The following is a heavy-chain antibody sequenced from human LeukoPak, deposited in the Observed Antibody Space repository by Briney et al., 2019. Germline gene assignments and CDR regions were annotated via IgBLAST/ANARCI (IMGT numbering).Heavy chain of an antibody. CDR3: ARASAVMVVYYFDY. V-gene: IGHV4-39*07. J-gene: IGHJ4*02. CDR1: GGSISSSSYY. CDR2: IYYSGST. D-gene: IGHD2-8*02. Sequence: SETLSLTCTVSGGSISSSSYYWGWIRQPPGKALEWIGSIYYSGSTYYNPSLKSRVTMSLDTSKNQFSLKLTSVTAADTAVYYCARASAVMVVYYFDYWGQGTLVTVSS.